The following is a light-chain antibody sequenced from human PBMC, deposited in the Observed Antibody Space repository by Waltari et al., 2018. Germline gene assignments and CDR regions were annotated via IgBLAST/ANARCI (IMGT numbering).Light chain of an antibody. CDR3: QQLNSYPR. V-gene: IGKV1-9*01. J-gene: IGKJ2*01. CDR2: AAS. CDR1: QGISSY. Sequence: DIQLTQSPSFLSASVGDRVTITCRASQGISSYLAWYQQKPGKAPKLLIYAASTLQSGFPSSVSGSGSGTEFTLTISSLQPEDFATYYCQQLNSYPRFGQGTKLEIK.